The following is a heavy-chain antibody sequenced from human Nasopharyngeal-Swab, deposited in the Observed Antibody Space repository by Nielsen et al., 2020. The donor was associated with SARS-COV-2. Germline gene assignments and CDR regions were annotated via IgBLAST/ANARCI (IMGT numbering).Heavy chain of an antibody. D-gene: IGHD3-10*01. Sequence: SVKVSCKASGYTFINHDINWVRQSTGQGLEWMGWVTPNSGNTGYAQKFQGRVTMTRNTSTRTAYLELRSLRSEDTAVYYCARGGSSLGANLEDPWGQGTLVIVSS. CDR3: ARGGSSLGANLEDP. CDR2: VTPNSGNT. V-gene: IGHV1-8*01. CDR1: GYTFINHD. J-gene: IGHJ5*02.